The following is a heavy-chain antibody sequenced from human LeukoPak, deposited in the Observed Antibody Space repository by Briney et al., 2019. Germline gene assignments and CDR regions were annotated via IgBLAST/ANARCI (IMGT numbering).Heavy chain of an antibody. CDR2: IYYSGST. CDR1: GGSFSGYY. V-gene: IGHV4-34*01. J-gene: IGHJ5*02. D-gene: IGHD2-2*01. CDR3: ARDQGKVPANWFGP. Sequence: SETLSLTCAVYGGSFSGYYWSWIRQPPGKGLEWIGSIYYSGSTYYNPSLKSQVTISVDTSKNQFSLKLSSVTAADTAVYYCARDQGKVPANWFGPWGQGTLVTVSS.